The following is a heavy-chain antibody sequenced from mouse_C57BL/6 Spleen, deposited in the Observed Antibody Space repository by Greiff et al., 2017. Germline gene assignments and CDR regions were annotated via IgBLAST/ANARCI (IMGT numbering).Heavy chain of an antibody. CDR3: ARSAYYSNYGGFAY. V-gene: IGHV1-72*01. J-gene: IGHJ3*01. Sequence: QVQLKQPGAELVKPGASVKLSCKASGYTFTSYWMHWVKQRPGRGLEWIGRIDPNSGGTKYNEKFKSKATLTVDKPSSTAYMQLSSLTSEDSAVYYCARSAYYSNYGGFAYWGQGTLVTVSA. CDR1: GYTFTSYW. CDR2: IDPNSGGT. D-gene: IGHD2-5*01.